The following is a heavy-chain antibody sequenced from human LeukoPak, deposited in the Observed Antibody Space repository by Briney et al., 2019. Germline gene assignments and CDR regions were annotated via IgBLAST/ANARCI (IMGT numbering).Heavy chain of an antibody. V-gene: IGHV3-23*01. Sequence: GGSLRLSCAASGFTFSSYAMSWVRQAPGKGLEWVSAISGSGGSTYYADSVKGRFTISRGNSKNTLYLQMNSLRAEDTAVYYCAKDGYSSGWYGYWGQGTLVTVSS. J-gene: IGHJ4*02. CDR1: GFTFSSYA. D-gene: IGHD6-19*01. CDR2: ISGSGGST. CDR3: AKDGYSSGWYGY.